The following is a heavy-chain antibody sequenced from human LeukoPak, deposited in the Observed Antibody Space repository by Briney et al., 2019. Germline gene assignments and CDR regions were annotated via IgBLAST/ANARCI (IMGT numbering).Heavy chain of an antibody. V-gene: IGHV3-74*01. CDR1: GFTFSSYW. Sequence: GGSLRLSCAASGFTFSSYWMHWVRQAPGKGMVWVSRINSDGSSTSYADSVKGRFTISRDKAKNTLYLQMNSLRAEDTAVYYCARGEVSRSSWYSLSWFDPWGQGTLVTVSS. CDR3: ARGEVSRSSWYSLSWFDP. CDR2: INSDGSST. J-gene: IGHJ5*02. D-gene: IGHD6-13*01.